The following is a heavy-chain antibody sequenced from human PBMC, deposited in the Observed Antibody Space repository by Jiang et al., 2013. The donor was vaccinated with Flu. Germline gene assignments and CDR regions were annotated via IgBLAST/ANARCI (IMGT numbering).Heavy chain of an antibody. D-gene: IGHD6-13*01. V-gene: IGHV3-15*07. CDR2: IKSKTDGGTT. CDR3: TTDLYRQQLVGEGAFDI. J-gene: IGHJ3*02. CDR1: GFTFSNAW. Sequence: LVKPGGSLRLSCAASGFTFSNAWMNWVRQAPGKGLEWVGRIKSKTDGGTTDYAAPVKGRFTISRDDSKNTLYLQMNSLKTEDTAVYYCTTDLYRQQLVGEGAFDIWGQGTMVTVSS.